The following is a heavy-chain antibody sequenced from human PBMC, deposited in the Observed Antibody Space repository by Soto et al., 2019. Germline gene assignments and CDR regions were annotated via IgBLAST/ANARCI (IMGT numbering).Heavy chain of an antibody. Sequence: SETLSLTCTVSGGSISSYYWNWIRQPPGKGLEWIGYIYYSGSTSYNPSLKSRVTISVDTSKNQFSLKLSSVTAADTAVYYCASALSRLAAAGKYYFDYWGQGTLVTVSS. CDR1: GGSISSYY. J-gene: IGHJ4*02. D-gene: IGHD6-13*01. CDR3: ASALSRLAAAGKYYFDY. CDR2: IYYSGST. V-gene: IGHV4-59*01.